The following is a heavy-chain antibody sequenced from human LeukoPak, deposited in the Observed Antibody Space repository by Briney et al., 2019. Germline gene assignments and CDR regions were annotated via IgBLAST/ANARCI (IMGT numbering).Heavy chain of an antibody. CDR3: ARGFTAMDTYYYYGMDV. J-gene: IGHJ6*02. CDR2: IWYDGSNK. CDR1: GFTFSSYG. Sequence: GGSLRLSCAASGFTFSSYGMHWVRQAPGKGLEWVAVIWYDGSNKYYADSVKGRFTISRDNSKNTLFLQMNSLRAEDTAVYYCARGFTAMDTYYYYGMDVWGQGTTVTVSS. D-gene: IGHD5-18*01. V-gene: IGHV3-30*19.